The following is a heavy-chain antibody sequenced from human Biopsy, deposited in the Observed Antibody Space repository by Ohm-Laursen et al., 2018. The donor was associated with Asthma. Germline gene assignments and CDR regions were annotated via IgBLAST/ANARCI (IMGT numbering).Heavy chain of an antibody. CDR3: VRDGKDDAFDI. V-gene: IGHV3-30*01. CDR1: GFSFSNFA. J-gene: IGHJ3*02. D-gene: IGHD4-23*01. Sequence: SLRLSCSASGFSFSNFAIHWVRQAPGKGLEWVGVISKDASTQDYADSVKGRFTMARDKAKNTRERQMNRRREEDTAGEEGVRDGKDDAFDIWGQGAVVSVSS. CDR2: ISKDASTQ.